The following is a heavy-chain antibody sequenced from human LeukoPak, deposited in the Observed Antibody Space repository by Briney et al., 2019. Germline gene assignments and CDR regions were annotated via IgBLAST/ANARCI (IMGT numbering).Heavy chain of an antibody. J-gene: IGHJ4*02. Sequence: PGRSLRLSCAASGFTFSSYAMHWVRQAPGKGLEWVAVISYDGSNKYYADSVKGRFTISRDNSKNTLYLQMNSLRAEDTAVYYCAKGGSSPPFDYWGQGTLVTVSS. CDR1: GFTFSSYA. D-gene: IGHD6-6*01. CDR2: ISYDGSNK. V-gene: IGHV3-30-3*01. CDR3: AKGGSSPPFDY.